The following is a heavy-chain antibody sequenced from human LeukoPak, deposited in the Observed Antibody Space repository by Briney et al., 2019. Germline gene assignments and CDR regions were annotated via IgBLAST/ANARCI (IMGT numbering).Heavy chain of an antibody. CDR3: AKVMAYYYGMDV. D-gene: IGHD5-24*01. V-gene: IGHV3-23*01. CDR2: ISGSCGST. Sequence: GGSLRLSCAASGFTFSSYAMSWVRQAPGKGLEWVSAISGSCGSTYYADSVKGRFTISRGNSKDTLYLQMNSLRAEDTAVYYCAKVMAYYYGMDVWGQGTTVTVSS. J-gene: IGHJ6*02. CDR1: GFTFSSYA.